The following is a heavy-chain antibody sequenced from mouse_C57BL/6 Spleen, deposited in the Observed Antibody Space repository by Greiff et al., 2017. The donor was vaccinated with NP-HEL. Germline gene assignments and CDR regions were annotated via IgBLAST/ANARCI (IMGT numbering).Heavy chain of an antibody. V-gene: IGHV1-69*01. D-gene: IGHD6-5*01. Sequence: QVQLQQPGAELVMPGASVKLSCKASGYTFTSYWMHWVKQRPGQGLEWIGEIDPSDSYTNYNQKFKGKSTLTVDKSSSTAYMQLSSLTSEDSAVYYCARWPMHGNYAYWGQGTTLTVSS. J-gene: IGHJ2*01. CDR1: GYTFTSYW. CDR2: IDPSDSYT. CDR3: ARWPMHGNYAY.